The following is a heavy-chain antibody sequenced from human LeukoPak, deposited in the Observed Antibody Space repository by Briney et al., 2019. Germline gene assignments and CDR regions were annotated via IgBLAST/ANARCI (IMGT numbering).Heavy chain of an antibody. CDR2: IKSKTDGGTT. D-gene: IGHD3-10*01. CDR3: ISSISGGSGQLGY. Sequence: RPGGSLRLSCAASGFTFNNAWMNWVRQAPGKGLEWVGRIKSKTDGGTTDYAAPVKGRFTISRDDSKNTLYMQMNSLKTEDTAVYYRISSISGGSGQLGYWGQGTLVTVSS. V-gene: IGHV3-15*01. CDR1: GFTFNNAW. J-gene: IGHJ4*02.